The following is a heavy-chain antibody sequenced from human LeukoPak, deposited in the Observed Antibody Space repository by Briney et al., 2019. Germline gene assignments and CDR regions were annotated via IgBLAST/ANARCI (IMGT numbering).Heavy chain of an antibody. V-gene: IGHV3-74*03. CDR1: AFTFSRDW. J-gene: IGHJ3*01. Sequence: GGSLRLSCAASAFTFSRDWMHWVRQAPGKGLVWVSRISDDGSITTYADSVNGRFTISRDNAKNTLYLQMNSLRAEDTAVYYCVRVRDGHRDAFDVWGQGTMVTVSS. CDR2: ISDDGSIT. D-gene: IGHD5-24*01. CDR3: VRVRDGHRDAFDV.